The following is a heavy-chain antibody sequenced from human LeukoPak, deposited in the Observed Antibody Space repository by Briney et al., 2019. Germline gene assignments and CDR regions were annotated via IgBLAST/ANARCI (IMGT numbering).Heavy chain of an antibody. Sequence: GGSLRLSCAVSGFTFSTYWMSCVRQAPGKGLEWVANIKPDGSEKYYVDSVKGRFPISRDNAKNSLYLQMNSLRDEDTAVYYCARERSCPDGLCYSDFYYWGQGTLVTVAS. CDR1: GFTFSTYW. J-gene: IGHJ4*02. V-gene: IGHV3-7*01. CDR2: IKPDGSEK. CDR3: ARERSCPDGLCYSDFYY. D-gene: IGHD2-8*01.